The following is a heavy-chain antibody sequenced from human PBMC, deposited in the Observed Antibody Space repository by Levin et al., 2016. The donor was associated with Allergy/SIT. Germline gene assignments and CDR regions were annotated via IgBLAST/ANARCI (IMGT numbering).Heavy chain of an antibody. CDR2: IYYSGST. J-gene: IGHJ6*03. V-gene: IGHV4-59*01. D-gene: IGHD3-10*01. CDR1: GGSISSYY. CDR3: ARAPWNVRGYYYYYMDV. Sequence: SETLSLTCTVSGGSISSYYWSWIRQPPGKGLEWIGYIYYSGSTNYNPSLKSRVTISVDTSKNQFSLKLSSVTAADTAVYYCARAPWNVRGYYYYYMDVWGKGTTVTVSS.